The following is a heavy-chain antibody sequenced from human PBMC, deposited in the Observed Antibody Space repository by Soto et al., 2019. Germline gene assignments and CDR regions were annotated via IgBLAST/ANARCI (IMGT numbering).Heavy chain of an antibody. D-gene: IGHD2-8*01. J-gene: IGHJ4*02. V-gene: IGHV1-18*01. CDR1: GYTFTNYG. CDR2: ISAYNGNT. CDR3: AREGERYCTNGVCTPFDY. Sequence: QVQLVQSGAEVKKPGASVKVSCKASGYTFTNYGITWVRQAPGQGLEWMGWISAYNGNTNYAQKLQGRVTMTTDTSTSTAYRELRSRRSDDTAVYYCAREGERYCTNGVCTPFDYWGQGTLVTVSS.